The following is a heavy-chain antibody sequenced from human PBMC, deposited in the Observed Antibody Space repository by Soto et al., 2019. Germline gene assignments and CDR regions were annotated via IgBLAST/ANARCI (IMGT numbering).Heavy chain of an antibody. V-gene: IGHV3-73*01. CDR3: TSPGELGDY. CDR1: GFTFSGSV. Sequence: EVQLVESGGGLVQPGGSLKLSGAASGFTFSGSVRHWVRQASGKGLEWVARIRNKANSYSKADAGSVKGRFTSSRDDSKNTAYLPMNSLKTEDTAVYYCTSPGELGDYWGQGTLVTVFS. CDR2: IRNKANSYSK. D-gene: IGHD1-26*01. J-gene: IGHJ4*02.